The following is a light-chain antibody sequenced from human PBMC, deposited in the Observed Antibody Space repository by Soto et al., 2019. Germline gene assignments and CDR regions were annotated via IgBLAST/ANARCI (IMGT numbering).Light chain of an antibody. V-gene: IGKV1-39*01. CDR3: QLSYSTPQYT. Sequence: DIQMTQSPSSLSASEGDRVTITCRASQYISNYLNWNQQKPGKAPKLLIYAASTLQSGVPSRFSGSGSGTDFTLTITSLQPEDFATYNCQLSYSTPQYTFGQGTRLEIK. CDR1: QYISNY. J-gene: IGKJ5*01. CDR2: AAS.